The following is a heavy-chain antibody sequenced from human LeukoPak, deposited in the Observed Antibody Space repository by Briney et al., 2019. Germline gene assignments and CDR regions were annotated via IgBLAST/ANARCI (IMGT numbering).Heavy chain of an antibody. CDR2: ISGSGGTI. CDR1: GFTFSSYA. V-gene: IGHV3-23*01. D-gene: IGHD3-3*01. J-gene: IGHJ4*02. CDR3: ARDPPWSGYTTYYFDY. Sequence: GGSLRLSCAASGFTFSSYAMSWVRQAPGKGLKWVSAISGSGGTIYYADSVKGRFTISRDNAKNSLYLQMNSLRDEDTAVYYCARDPPWSGYTTYYFDYWGQGTLVTVSS.